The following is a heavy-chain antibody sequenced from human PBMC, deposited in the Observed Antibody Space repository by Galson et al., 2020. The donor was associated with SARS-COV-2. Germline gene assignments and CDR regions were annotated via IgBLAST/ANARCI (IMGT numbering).Heavy chain of an antibody. CDR1: GYSVSTTNY. J-gene: IGHJ2*01. CDR2: VYPSGTT. V-gene: IGHV4-38-2*02. CDR3: ARQGVNMIVLVTVPGWYFDL. Sequence: SQTPSLTCTVSGYSVSTTNYWGWVRQPPGRGLEWMGSVYPSGTTYYNPSLKSRVTLSVDTSKNQFYLRLDSVPAADTALYYCARQGVNMIVLVTVPGWYFDLWGRGTLVTVSS. D-gene: IGHD3-22*01.